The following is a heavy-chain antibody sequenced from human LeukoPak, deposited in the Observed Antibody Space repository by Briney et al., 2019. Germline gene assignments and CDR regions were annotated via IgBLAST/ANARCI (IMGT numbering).Heavy chain of an antibody. CDR2: IDHSGST. CDR1: GGSISSSNG. CDR3: ARVRGSSGSYEYYHYMDV. Sequence: SSETLSLTCAVSGGSISSSNGWSWVRQPPGKGREWIGEIDHSGSTNYNPSLKSRVTISVDKSKNQFSLKLSSVTAADTAVYYCARVRGSSGSYEYYHYMDVWGKGTTVTISS. D-gene: IGHD1-26*01. J-gene: IGHJ6*03. V-gene: IGHV4-4*02.